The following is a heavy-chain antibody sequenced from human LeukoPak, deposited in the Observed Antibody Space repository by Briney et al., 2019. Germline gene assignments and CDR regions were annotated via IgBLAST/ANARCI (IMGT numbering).Heavy chain of an antibody. CDR2: ISAYNGNT. D-gene: IGHD6-6*01. CDR1: GYTFTSYG. Sequence: ASVKVSCKASGYTFTSYGISWVRQAPGQGLEWVGWISAYNGNTNYAQKLQGRVTMTTDTSTSTAYMELRSLRSDDTAVYYCARGSSIAARMENDYWGQGTLVTVSS. CDR3: ARGSSIAARMENDY. V-gene: IGHV1-18*01. J-gene: IGHJ4*02.